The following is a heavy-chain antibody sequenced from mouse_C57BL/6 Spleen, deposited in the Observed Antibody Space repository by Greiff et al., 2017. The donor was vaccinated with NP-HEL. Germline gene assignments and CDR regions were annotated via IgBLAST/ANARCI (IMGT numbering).Heavy chain of an antibody. CDR3: ARRGGPYYFDY. Sequence: QVQLKQSGPELVKPGASVKISCKASGYAFSSSWMNWVKQRPGKGLEWIGRIYPGDGDTNYNGKFKGKATLPADKSSSTAYMQLSSLTSEDSAVYFCARRGGPYYFDYWGQGTTLTVSS. CDR1: GYAFSSSW. D-gene: IGHD1-1*02. J-gene: IGHJ2*01. V-gene: IGHV1-82*01. CDR2: IYPGDGDT.